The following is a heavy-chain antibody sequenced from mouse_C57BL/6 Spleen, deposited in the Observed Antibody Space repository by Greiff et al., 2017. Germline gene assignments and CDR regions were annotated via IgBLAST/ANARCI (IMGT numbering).Heavy chain of an antibody. CDR1: GFTFSSYA. J-gene: IGHJ2*01. CDR3: ARDTYYGSSYFDY. Sequence: EVQRVESGGGLVKPGGSLKLSCAASGFTFSSYAMSWVRQTPEKRLEWVATISDGGSYTYYPDNVKGRFTISRDNAKNNRYLQMSHLKSEDTAMYYCARDTYYGSSYFDYWGQGTTLTVSS. D-gene: IGHD1-1*01. V-gene: IGHV5-4*01. CDR2: ISDGGSYT.